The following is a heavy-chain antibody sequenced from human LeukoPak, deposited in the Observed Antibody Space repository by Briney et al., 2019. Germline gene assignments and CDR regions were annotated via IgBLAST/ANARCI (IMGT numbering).Heavy chain of an antibody. CDR3: AHATLLGFGELFGGWFDP. V-gene: IGHV2-5*02. CDR2: TYWDADK. D-gene: IGHD3-10*01. CDR1: GSSLSTSGVR. Sequence: SGPTLLQPTPPLTPTSTFFGSSLSTSGVRVGWIRQPPVKALEGLPLTYWDADKRYSPSLKSKLTITKDAAKNQVVLTMTIMDPMDTATYFCAHATLLGFGELFGGWFDPWGQGTLVTASS. J-gene: IGHJ5*02.